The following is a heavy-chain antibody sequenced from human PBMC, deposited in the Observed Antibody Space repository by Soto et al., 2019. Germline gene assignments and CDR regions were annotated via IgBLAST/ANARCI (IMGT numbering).Heavy chain of an antibody. Sequence: GGSLRLSCGASGFTFNNYYMDWVRQAPGKGLEFIGRITNNPRNYATGYAASVKGRFAISRDDSQNSLFLQMNSLKTEDTAVYYCTRDWATALDYWGQGTLVTVSS. D-gene: IGHD5-12*01. CDR1: GFTFNNYY. CDR3: TRDWATALDY. V-gene: IGHV3-72*01. CDR2: ITNNPRNYAT. J-gene: IGHJ4*01.